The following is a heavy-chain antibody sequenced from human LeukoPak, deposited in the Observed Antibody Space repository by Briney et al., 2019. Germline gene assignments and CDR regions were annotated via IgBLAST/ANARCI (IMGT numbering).Heavy chain of an antibody. D-gene: IGHD2-8*01. Sequence: SAKVSCKASGGTFKSYAISWVRQAPGQGLEWVGGIIPIFGTANYAQKFQGRVTITTDESTSTAYMELSSLRSEDTAVYYCARFISRVLMVYADNPPVDYWGQGTLVTVSS. J-gene: IGHJ4*02. CDR3: ARFISRVLMVYADNPPVDY. CDR2: IIPIFGTA. CDR1: GGTFKSYA. V-gene: IGHV1-69*05.